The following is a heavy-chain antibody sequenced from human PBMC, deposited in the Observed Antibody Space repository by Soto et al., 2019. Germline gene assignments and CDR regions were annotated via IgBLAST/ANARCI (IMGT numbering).Heavy chain of an antibody. D-gene: IGHD5-12*01. Sequence: EAQLLESGGGSVQPGGSLRLSCAASGFTFSSHGMSWIRQAPGTGLEWISGLSRGGGSTYYVDSVKGRFTISRDNAKNTLDLIMKSLRVEDTALYYCARDGQYRTDGFDIWGQGTMVTVSS. J-gene: IGHJ3*02. CDR2: LSRGGGST. CDR3: ARDGQYRTDGFDI. CDR1: GFTFSSHG. V-gene: IGHV3-23*01.